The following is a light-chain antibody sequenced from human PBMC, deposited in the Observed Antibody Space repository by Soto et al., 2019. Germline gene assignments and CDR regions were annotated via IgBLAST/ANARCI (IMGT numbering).Light chain of an antibody. CDR2: LNSDGSH. V-gene: IGLV4-69*01. Sequence: QPVLTQSPSASASLGASVKLTCTLSSGHNSYAIAWHQQQPEKGPRYLMKLNSDGSHSKGDGIPDRFSGSSSGAERYLTIXXXXXXXEADYYCQTWGTGIQVFGTGTKVTV. CDR1: SGHNSYA. CDR3: QTWGTGIQV. J-gene: IGLJ1*01.